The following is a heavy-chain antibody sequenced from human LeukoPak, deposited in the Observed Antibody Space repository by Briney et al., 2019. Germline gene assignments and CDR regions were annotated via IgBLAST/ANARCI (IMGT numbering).Heavy chain of an antibody. Sequence: GASVKVSCKASGYTFTSYDINWVRQATGQGLEWMGWMNPNSGNTGYAQKFQGRVTMTRNTSISTAYMELSSLRSEDTAVYYCARGRLGDFWSGYSFTSYYSMDVWGQGTTVTVSS. CDR2: MNPNSGNT. CDR1: GYTFTSYD. CDR3: ARGRLGDFWSGYSFTSYYSMDV. J-gene: IGHJ6*02. V-gene: IGHV1-8*01. D-gene: IGHD3-3*01.